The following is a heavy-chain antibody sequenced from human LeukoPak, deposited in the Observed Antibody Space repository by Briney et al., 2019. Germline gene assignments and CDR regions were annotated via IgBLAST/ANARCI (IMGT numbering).Heavy chain of an antibody. CDR1: GGTFSSYA. CDR3: ARTNADILTGYYLPSYFDY. D-gene: IGHD3-9*01. CDR2: IIPIFGTA. V-gene: IGHV1-69*05. J-gene: IGHJ4*02. Sequence: SVKVSCKASGGTFSSYAISWVRQAPGQGLEWMGGIIPIFGTANYAQKFQGRVTITTDESTSTAYMELSSLRSEDTAVYYCARTNADILTGYYLPSYFDYWGQGTLVTVSS.